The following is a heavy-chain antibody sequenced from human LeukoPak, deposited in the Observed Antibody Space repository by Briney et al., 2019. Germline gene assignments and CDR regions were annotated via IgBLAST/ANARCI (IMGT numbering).Heavy chain of an antibody. CDR3: AKVGSGIVVVNSYIDY. J-gene: IGHJ4*02. Sequence: GGSLRLSCAASGVTFSSYSMNWVRQAPGKGLEWVAFIRYDGSNKYYADSVKGRFTISRDNSKNTLYLQMNSLRAEDTAVYYCAKVGSGIVVVNSYIDYWGQGTLVTVSS. D-gene: IGHD3-22*01. CDR2: IRYDGSNK. CDR1: GVTFSSYS. V-gene: IGHV3-30*02.